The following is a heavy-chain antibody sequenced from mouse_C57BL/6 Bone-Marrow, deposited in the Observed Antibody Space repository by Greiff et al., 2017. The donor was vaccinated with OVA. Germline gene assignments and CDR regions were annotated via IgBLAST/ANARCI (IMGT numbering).Heavy chain of an antibody. V-gene: IGHV5-6*01. Sequence: EVQVVESGGDLVKPGGSLKLSCAASGFTFSSYGMSWVRQTPDKRLEWVATISSGGSYTYYPYSVKGRFTISRDNAKNTLYLQMSSLKSEDTAMYYCARHIYYYGSSPYWYFDVWGTGTTVTVSS. CDR1: GFTFSSYG. J-gene: IGHJ1*03. CDR2: ISSGGSYT. D-gene: IGHD1-1*01. CDR3: ARHIYYYGSSPYWYFDV.